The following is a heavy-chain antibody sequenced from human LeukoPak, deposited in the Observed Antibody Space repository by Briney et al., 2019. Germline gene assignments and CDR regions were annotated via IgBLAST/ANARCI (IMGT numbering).Heavy chain of an antibody. CDR1: GGSISSSRYY. V-gene: IGHV4-39*07. D-gene: IGHD5-18*01. Sequence: SETLSLTCTVSGGSISSSRYYWGWIRQPPGKGLEWIGSIHYSGSTYYNPSLKSRVTISVDTSKNQFSLKLSSVTAADTAVYYCCGYSYGPYYYYYMDVWGKGTTVTVSS. CDR2: IHYSGST. J-gene: IGHJ6*03. CDR3: CGYSYGPYYYYYMDV.